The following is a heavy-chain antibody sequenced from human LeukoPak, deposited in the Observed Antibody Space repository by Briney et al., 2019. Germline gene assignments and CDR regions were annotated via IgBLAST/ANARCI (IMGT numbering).Heavy chain of an antibody. J-gene: IGHJ4*02. V-gene: IGHV3-33*01. CDR3: ARDRAAAYLDY. CDR2: IWYDGSNE. D-gene: IGHD6-13*01. CDR1: GFTFRNHG. Sequence: PGGSLRLSCAASGFTFRNHGMHWVRQAPGKGLEWVAIIWYDGSNEYYADSVKGRFTISRDNSKNTLYLQMNCLRVEDTAVYYCARDRAAAYLDYWGQGTLVTVPS.